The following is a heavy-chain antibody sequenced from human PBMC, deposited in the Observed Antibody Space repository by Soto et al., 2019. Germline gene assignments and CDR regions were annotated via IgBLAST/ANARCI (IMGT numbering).Heavy chain of an antibody. V-gene: IGHV3-30*18. CDR2: ISYDGSNK. J-gene: IGHJ6*02. Sequence: GGALRLSCAASVFTFSSYGMHWFRQAPVKVLEWVAFISYDGSNKYYADSVKGRFTISRDNSKNTLYLQMNSLRAEDTAVYYCAKDSLLEYCSSTSCYTGAYYYYGMDVWGQGTTVTVSS. D-gene: IGHD2-2*02. CDR1: VFTFSSYG. CDR3: AKDSLLEYCSSTSCYTGAYYYYGMDV.